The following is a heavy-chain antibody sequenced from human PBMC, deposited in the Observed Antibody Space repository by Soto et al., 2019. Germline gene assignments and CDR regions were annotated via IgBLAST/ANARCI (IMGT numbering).Heavy chain of an antibody. CDR3: ASDIEGVGGHGS. Sequence: QVQLQEAGPGLVKPSETLSLICAGSGGSVTGDHYHWSLIRQPPGEGLEWIGYILYSGNTNYNPSTQSRVALSIDTAKNQCSLKISSVTTSDSAVYYCASDIEGVGGHGSWCQGNLVTVSS. CDR1: GGSVTGDHYH. D-gene: IGHD2-15*01. CDR2: ILYSGNT. V-gene: IGHV4-61*01. J-gene: IGHJ4*02.